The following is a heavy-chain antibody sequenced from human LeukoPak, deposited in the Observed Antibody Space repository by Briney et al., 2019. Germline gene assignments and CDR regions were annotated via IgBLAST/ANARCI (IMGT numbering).Heavy chain of an antibody. CDR3: ASLYGSGSFPGGYMDV. CDR1: GFTFSSYG. CDR2: IRYDGSNK. J-gene: IGHJ6*03. V-gene: IGHV3-30*02. D-gene: IGHD3-10*01. Sequence: GGSLRLSCAASGFTFSSYGMHWVRQAPGKGLEWVAFIRYDGSNKYYADSVKGRFTISRDNSKNTLYLQMNSLRSEDTAVYYCASLYGSGSFPGGYMDVWGKGTTVTISS.